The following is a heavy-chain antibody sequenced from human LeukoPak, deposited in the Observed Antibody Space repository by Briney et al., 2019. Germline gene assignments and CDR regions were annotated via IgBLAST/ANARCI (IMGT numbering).Heavy chain of an antibody. CDR3: ARGGPTPRNVVVAAREYLQH. CDR2: LNSESGGA. V-gene: IGHV1-2*02. J-gene: IGHJ1*01. Sequence: ASVKVSCKASGYTFTDYYIHWVRQAPGQGPEWVGWLNSESGGAKYAQRFQARVTMTRDTSISAAYMELTRLRSDDTAMYYCARGGPTPRNVVVAAREYLQHWGQGPLVTVSS. D-gene: IGHD2-21*02. CDR1: GYTFTDYY.